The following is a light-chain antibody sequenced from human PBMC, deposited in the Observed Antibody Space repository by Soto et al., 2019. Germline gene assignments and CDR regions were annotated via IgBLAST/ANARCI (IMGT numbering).Light chain of an antibody. V-gene: IGKV3-20*01. J-gene: IGKJ1*01. CDR2: GAS. Sequence: EIVLTQSPGTLSLSPGERATLSCRASQSVSNSYLAWYQQKPGQAPRLLIYGASSRATGSPDRFSGSGSGTDFTLTISRLEPEDVAVYYCQQYGNSRWTFGQGTKVE. CDR1: QSVSNSY. CDR3: QQYGNSRWT.